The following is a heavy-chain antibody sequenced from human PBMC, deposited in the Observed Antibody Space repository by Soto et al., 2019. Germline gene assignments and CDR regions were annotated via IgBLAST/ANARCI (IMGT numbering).Heavy chain of an antibody. V-gene: IGHV1-69*01. CDR3: AKLLGPGSYYDDDY. CDR1: GGTSNNYV. Sequence: QVQLVQSGAEVKTPGSSVKVSCRASGGTSNNYVDTWVRQAPGHGLEWMGGIIAYFGTATYAHKFRGRLTITADDSTRTNYMELRSLTTDDTAIYYCAKLLGPGSYYDDDYWGQGTLVTVSS. CDR2: IIAYFGTA. D-gene: IGHD3-10*01. J-gene: IGHJ4*02.